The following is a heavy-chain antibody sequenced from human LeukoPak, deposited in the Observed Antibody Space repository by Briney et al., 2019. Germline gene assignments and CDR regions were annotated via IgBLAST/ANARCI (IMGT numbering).Heavy chain of an antibody. CDR2: ISGSGGST. J-gene: IGHJ3*02. CDR3: AKDNFAVGVPPDAFDI. V-gene: IGHV3-23*01. D-gene: IGHD2-15*01. CDR1: GFTVSSNY. Sequence: GGSLRLSCAASGFTVSSNYMSWVRQAPGKGLEWISRISGSGGSTYYADSVKGRFTISRDNSKNTLNLQMKSLRAEDTAVYYCAKDNFAVGVPPDAFDIWGHGTMVTVSS.